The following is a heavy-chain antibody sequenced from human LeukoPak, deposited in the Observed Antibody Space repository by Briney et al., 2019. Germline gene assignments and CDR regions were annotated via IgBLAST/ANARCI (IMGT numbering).Heavy chain of an antibody. J-gene: IGHJ4*02. Sequence: HPGGSLRLSCAASGFTFSSYWMHWVRQAPGKGLVWVSRINSDGSSTSYADSVKGRFTISRDNAKNTLYLQMNSLRAEDTAVYYCAKNGRAYYDFWSGYHRDYWGQGTLVTVSS. CDR3: AKNGRAYYDFWSGYHRDY. CDR2: INSDGSST. V-gene: IGHV3-74*01. D-gene: IGHD3-3*01. CDR1: GFTFSSYW.